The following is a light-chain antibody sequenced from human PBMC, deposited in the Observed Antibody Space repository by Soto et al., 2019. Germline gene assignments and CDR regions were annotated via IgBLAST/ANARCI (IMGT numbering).Light chain of an antibody. CDR2: EGT. CDR3: CSSAGSSTLV. CDR1: FNDVGGYNL. J-gene: IGLJ2*01. Sequence: QSVLTQPASVSGSPGQSITISCTGTFNDVGGYNLVSWHQQHPGKAPKLMIYEGTKRPSGVSNRFSGSKSGNTASLPISGLQAEDEADYYCCSSAGSSTLVFGGGTKLTVL. V-gene: IGLV2-23*01.